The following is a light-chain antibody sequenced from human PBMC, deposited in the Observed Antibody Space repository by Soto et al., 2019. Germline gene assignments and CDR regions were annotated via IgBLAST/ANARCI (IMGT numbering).Light chain of an antibody. Sequence: DVVMTQSPLSLPVTLGQPASISCRSSQSLVHSNGNTYLNWFHQRPGQSPRRLIYKVSNRDSGVPDRFSGSGSGSDFTLKISRVEAEDVGVYYCMQGTHWPRAFAQGTKVEIK. V-gene: IGKV2-30*02. CDR1: QSLVHSNGNTY. CDR2: KVS. CDR3: MQGTHWPRA. J-gene: IGKJ1*01.